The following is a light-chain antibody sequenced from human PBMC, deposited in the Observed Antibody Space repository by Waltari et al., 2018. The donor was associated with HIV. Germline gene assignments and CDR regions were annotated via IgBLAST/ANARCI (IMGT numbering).Light chain of an antibody. CDR2: LNSDGTH. J-gene: IGLJ2*01. CDR1: SGHSASA. V-gene: IGLV4-69*02. CDR3: QTWGTGSVV. Sequence: QLVVTQSPSVSASLGASVKPTCTLSSGHSASALHWPQQQPEKGPRYLMRLNSDGTHTKGDGIPDRFSGSSSGTERYLTISSLQSEDGADYYCQTWGTGSVVFGGGTKVTVL.